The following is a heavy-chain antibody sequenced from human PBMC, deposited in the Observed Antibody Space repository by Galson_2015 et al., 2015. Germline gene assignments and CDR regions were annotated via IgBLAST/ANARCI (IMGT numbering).Heavy chain of an antibody. Sequence: SLRLSCAASGFTFSSYWMSWVRQAPGKGLEWVANIKQDGSEKYYVDSVKGRFTISRDNAKNSLYLQMNSLRAEDTAVYYCASRNTDQLLYYNWFDPWGQGTLVTVSS. J-gene: IGHJ5*02. CDR3: ASRNTDQLLYYNWFDP. V-gene: IGHV3-7*01. D-gene: IGHD2-2*02. CDR2: IKQDGSEK. CDR1: GFTFSSYW.